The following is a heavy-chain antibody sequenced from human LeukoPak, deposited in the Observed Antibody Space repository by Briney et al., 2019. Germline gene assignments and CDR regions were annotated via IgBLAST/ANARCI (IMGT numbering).Heavy chain of an antibody. CDR3: ARGTYCSGGSCYFDY. CDR1: GFTFGDYY. CDR2: ISSSSSYT. J-gene: IGHJ4*02. Sequence: PGGSLRLSCAASGFTFGDYYMSWLRQAPGKGLEWVSYISSSSSYTNYADSVKGRFTISRDNAKNSLYLQMNSLRAEDTAVYYCARGTYCSGGSCYFDYWGQGTLVTVSS. V-gene: IGHV3-11*06. D-gene: IGHD2-15*01.